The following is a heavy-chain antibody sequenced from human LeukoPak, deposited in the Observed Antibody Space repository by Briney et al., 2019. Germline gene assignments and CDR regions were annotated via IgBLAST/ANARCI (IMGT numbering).Heavy chain of an antibody. Sequence: GGTLRLSCAASGFTFDDYGMSWVRQAPGKGLEWVSGINWNGGSTGYADSVKGRFTISRDNAKNSLYRQMNSLRAEDTALYYCAKAGIGVVGYFDYWGQGTLVTVSS. CDR3: AKAGIGVVGYFDY. V-gene: IGHV3-20*04. CDR1: GFTFDDYG. CDR2: INWNGGST. J-gene: IGHJ4*02. D-gene: IGHD6-19*01.